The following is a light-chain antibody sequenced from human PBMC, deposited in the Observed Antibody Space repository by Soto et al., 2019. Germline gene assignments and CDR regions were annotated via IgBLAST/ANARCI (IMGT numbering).Light chain of an antibody. Sequence: QSVLTQPASVSGSPGQSITISCTGTSSDVGGYNYVSWYQQHPGKAPKLMIYAVTDRPSGVSSRFSGSKSGNTASLTISGLQAEDEADYYCSSYTSSSTPFYVFGTGTKVTV. J-gene: IGLJ1*01. CDR1: SSDVGGYNY. CDR3: SSYTSSSTPFYV. V-gene: IGLV2-14*01. CDR2: AVT.